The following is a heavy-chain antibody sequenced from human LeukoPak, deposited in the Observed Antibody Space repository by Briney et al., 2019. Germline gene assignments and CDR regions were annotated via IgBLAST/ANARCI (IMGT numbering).Heavy chain of an antibody. D-gene: IGHD2-2*03. J-gene: IGHJ4*02. CDR3: ARHGYCSSTSCYFGSEGHFDY. CDR1: GGSISSSSYY. Sequence: SETLSLTCTVSGGSISSSSYYWGWIRQPPGKGLEWIGSIYYSGSTYYNPSLKSRVTISVDTSKNQFSLKLSSVTAADTAVYYCARHGYCSSTSCYFGSEGHFDYWGQGTLVTVSS. V-gene: IGHV4-39*01. CDR2: IYYSGST.